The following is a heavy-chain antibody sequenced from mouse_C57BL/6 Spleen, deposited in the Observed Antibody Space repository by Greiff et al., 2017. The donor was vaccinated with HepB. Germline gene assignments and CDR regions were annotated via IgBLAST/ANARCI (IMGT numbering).Heavy chain of an antibody. Sequence: EVQLQQSVAELVRPGASVKLSCPASGFNIKNTYMHWVKQRPEQGLEWIGRIDPANGNTKYAPKFQGKATITADTSSNTAYLQPSSLASEDTAIYYCARSPRIYYDYDGCAYWGQGTLVTVSA. CDR3: ARSPRIYYDYDGCAY. CDR1: GFNIKNTY. D-gene: IGHD2-4*01. CDR2: IDPANGNT. J-gene: IGHJ3*01. V-gene: IGHV14-3*01.